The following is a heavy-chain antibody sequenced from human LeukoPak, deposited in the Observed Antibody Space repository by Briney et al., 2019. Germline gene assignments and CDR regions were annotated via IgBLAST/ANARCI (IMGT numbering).Heavy chain of an antibody. Sequence: GGSLRLSCAASGFTFSSYAMHWVRQAPGKGLEWVAVISYDGSNKYYADSVKGRFTISRDNSKNTLYLQMNSLRAEDTAMYYCARDAEMATTPSFDYWGQGTLVTVSS. CDR3: ARDAEMATTPSFDY. J-gene: IGHJ4*02. CDR2: ISYDGSNK. V-gene: IGHV3-30*01. CDR1: GFTFSSYA. D-gene: IGHD5-24*01.